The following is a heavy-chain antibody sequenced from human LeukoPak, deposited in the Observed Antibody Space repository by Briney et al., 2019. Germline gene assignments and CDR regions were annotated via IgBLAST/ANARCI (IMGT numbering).Heavy chain of an antibody. CDR2: IKSKTDGGTT. D-gene: IGHD3-22*01. Sequence: GGSLRLSCAASGFTFSNAWMSWVRQAPGKGLEWVGRIKSKTDGGTTDYAAPVKGRFTISRDDSKNTLYLQMNSLKSEDTAVYYCTTAYNSRYYYDSSGYVDYWGQGTLVTVSS. CDR1: GFTFSNAW. V-gene: IGHV3-15*01. CDR3: TTAYNSRYYYDSSGYVDY. J-gene: IGHJ4*02.